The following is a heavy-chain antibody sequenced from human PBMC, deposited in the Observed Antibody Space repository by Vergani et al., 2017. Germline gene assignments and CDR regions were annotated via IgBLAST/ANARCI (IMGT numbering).Heavy chain of an antibody. D-gene: IGHD2-2*01. J-gene: IGHJ4*02. CDR2: VNHGGST. Sequence: QVQLQEWGAGLLKTSETLSLTFGFSGGSFSDYYLRWIRPAPGMGLEWIGEVNHGGSTNYNPSLKSRVSISVDKSKNQFSLQLTSVTAADAALYFFASIARASTRRNPPPDYWGEGILVTVSS. CDR1: GGSFSDYY. CDR3: ASIARASTRRNPPPDY. V-gene: IGHV4-34*01.